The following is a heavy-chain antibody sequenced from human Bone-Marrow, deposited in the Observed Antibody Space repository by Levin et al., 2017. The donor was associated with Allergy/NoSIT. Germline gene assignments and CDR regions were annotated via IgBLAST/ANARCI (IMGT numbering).Heavy chain of an antibody. CDR3: AKDSHRPGGYGMDF. D-gene: IGHD3-16*01. Sequence: GESLKISCGASGFTFTNYAMHWVRQAPRKGLEWVAYTTYDGLKVSYADSVKGRFTISRDNSKNRVFLQLTSLRPEDTGVYYCAKDSHRPGGYGMDFWGQGTQVTVSS. CDR2: TTYDGLKV. V-gene: IGHV3-30*18. CDR1: GFTFTNYA. J-gene: IGHJ4*02.